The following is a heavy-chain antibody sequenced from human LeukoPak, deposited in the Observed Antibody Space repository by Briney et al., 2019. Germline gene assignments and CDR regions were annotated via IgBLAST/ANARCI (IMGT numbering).Heavy chain of an antibody. V-gene: IGHV3-23*01. D-gene: IGHD6-13*01. CDR2: ISDSGGAT. Sequence: PGGSLRLSCTASGFTFSSYAMSWVRQAPGKGLEWVSAISDSGGATYYADSVKGRFTISRDNSRSALYLQMNSLRAEDTAVYYCAKDRIFTAGAGAFVIWLQGTMVTLSS. CDR1: GFTFSSYA. CDR3: AKDRIFTAGAGAFVI. J-gene: IGHJ3*02.